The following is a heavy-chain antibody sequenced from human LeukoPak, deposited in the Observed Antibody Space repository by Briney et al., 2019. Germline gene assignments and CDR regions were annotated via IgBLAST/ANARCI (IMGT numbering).Heavy chain of an antibody. CDR1: GFTFSSYS. J-gene: IGHJ6*02. D-gene: IGHD3-16*01. CDR2: ITTSGGAK. Sequence: GGSLRLSCAASGFTFSSYSMNWVRQAPGKGLEWISYITTSGGAKNYADSVKGRFTISRDNAKNSLYLQMSNLRAEDTAVYFCARGGGLDAWGQGATVTVSS. V-gene: IGHV3-48*04. CDR3: ARGGGLDA.